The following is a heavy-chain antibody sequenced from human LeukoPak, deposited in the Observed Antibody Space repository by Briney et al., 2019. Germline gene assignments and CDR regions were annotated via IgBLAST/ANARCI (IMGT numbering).Heavy chain of an antibody. D-gene: IGHD3-9*01. CDR2: IRSKAYGGTT. V-gene: IGHV3-49*04. CDR3: TRTTTILRYFDWLSDY. Sequence: GGSLRLSCTASGFTFGDYAVRWVRQAPGKGLEWVGFIRSKAYGGTTEYAASVKGRFTISRDDSKSIAYLQMNSLKTEDTAVYYCTRTTTILRYFDWLSDYWGQGTLVTVSS. CDR1: GFTFGDYA. J-gene: IGHJ4*02.